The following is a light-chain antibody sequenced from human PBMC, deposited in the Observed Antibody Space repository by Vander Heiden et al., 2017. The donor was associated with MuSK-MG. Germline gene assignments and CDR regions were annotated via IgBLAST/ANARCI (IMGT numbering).Light chain of an antibody. V-gene: IGLV2-14*03. CDR1: SSDVGGYNY. CDR2: DVG. J-gene: IGLJ2*01. CDR3: SSYTSSSTLEV. Sequence: QSALTQPASVSGSPGQSITISCTGPSSDVGGYNYVSWYQQHPGKAPKLMIYDVGNRPSGVSNRFSGSKTGNTASLTISGLQAEDEADYYCSSYTSSSTLEVFGGGTKLTVL.